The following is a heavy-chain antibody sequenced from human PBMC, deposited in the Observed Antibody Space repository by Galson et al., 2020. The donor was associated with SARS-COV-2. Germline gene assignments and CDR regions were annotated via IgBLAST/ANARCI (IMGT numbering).Heavy chain of an antibody. D-gene: IGHD1-26*01. Sequence: SETLSLTCTVSGGSINSSSYYWSRLRQPAGQGLEWIRRIYISERTNYNPSLKSRVTISADTSKNQFPLRLTSVTAADTAVYYCASGSRWELYFDYWGQGSLVTVSS. CDR3: ASGSRWELYFDY. CDR2: IYISERT. CDR1: GGSINSSSYY. V-gene: IGHV4-61*02. J-gene: IGHJ4*02.